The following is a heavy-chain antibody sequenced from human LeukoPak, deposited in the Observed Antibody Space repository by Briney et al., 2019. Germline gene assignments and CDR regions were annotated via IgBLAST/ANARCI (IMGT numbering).Heavy chain of an antibody. CDR1: GGTFSSYA. CDR3: ARGGPYGDYFLGMDV. J-gene: IGHJ6*02. CDR2: IIPIFGTA. D-gene: IGHD4-17*01. Sequence: ASVNVSCKASGGTFSSYAISWVRQAPGQGLEWMGGIIPIFGTANYAQKFQGRVTITADESTSTAYMELSSLRSEETAVYYCARGGPYGDYFLGMDVWGQGTTVTVSS. V-gene: IGHV1-69*13.